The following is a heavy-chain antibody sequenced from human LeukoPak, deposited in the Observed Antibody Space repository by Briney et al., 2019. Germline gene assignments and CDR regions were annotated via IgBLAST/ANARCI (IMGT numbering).Heavy chain of an antibody. D-gene: IGHD3-22*01. CDR2: ISSSSSYI. CDR1: GFTFSSYS. CDR3: ARGGAITMIATGYYFDY. V-gene: IGHV3-21*01. Sequence: PGGSLRLSCAASGFTFSSYSMNWVRQAPGKGLEWVSSISSSSSYIYYADSVKGRFTISRDNAKNSLYLQMNSLRAEDTAVYYCARGGAITMIATGYYFDYWGQGTLVTVSS. J-gene: IGHJ4*02.